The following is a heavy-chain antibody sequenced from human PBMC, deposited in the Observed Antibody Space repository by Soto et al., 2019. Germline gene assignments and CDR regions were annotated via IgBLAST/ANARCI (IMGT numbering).Heavy chain of an antibody. J-gene: IGHJ2*01. CDR1: GFTFSSHG. CDR2: ISYDGSNK. CDR3: AKDIHFLGIWYLDL. Sequence: QVQLVESGGGVVQPGRSLRLSCAASGFTFSSHGMHWVRQAPGEGLEWLAVISYDGSNKYYADSVKGRFTISRDNPKNTVFLQMNSLRAGDTAVYYCAKDIHFLGIWYLDLWGRGTLVTVSS. D-gene: IGHD3-16*01. V-gene: IGHV3-30*18.